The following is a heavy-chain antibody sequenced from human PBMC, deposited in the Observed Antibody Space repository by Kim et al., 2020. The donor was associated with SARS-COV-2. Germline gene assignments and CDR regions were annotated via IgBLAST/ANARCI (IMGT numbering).Heavy chain of an antibody. J-gene: IGHJ5*02. Sequence: GGSLRLSCAASGFTFSSYAMSWVRQAPGKGLEWVSVISGSGGSTFYADSVKGRFTISRDNSNNTLYLQMNSLRAEDTAVYHCAKDQEGLWFGELLTNKWFETRGKGTLVTVST. CDR1: GFTFSSYA. V-gene: IGHV3-23*01. CDR2: ISGSGGST. D-gene: IGHD3-10*01. CDR3: AKDQEGLWFGELLTNKWFET.